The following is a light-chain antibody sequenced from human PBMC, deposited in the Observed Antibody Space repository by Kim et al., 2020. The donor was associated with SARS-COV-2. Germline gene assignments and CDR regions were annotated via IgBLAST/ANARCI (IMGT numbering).Light chain of an antibody. CDR2: GAS. CDR1: QSVSSN. CDR3: QQYNNWPPYT. Sequence: EIVMTQSPATLSVSPGERATLSCRASQSVSSNLAWYQQKPGQAPRLLIYGASTRATGIPARFSGSGSGTEFTLTISSLQSEDFAVYYCQQYNNWPPYTFSQGTKLEI. V-gene: IGKV3-15*01. J-gene: IGKJ2*01.